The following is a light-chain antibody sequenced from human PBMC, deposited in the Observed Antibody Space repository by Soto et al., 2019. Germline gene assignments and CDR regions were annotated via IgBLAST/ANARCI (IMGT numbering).Light chain of an antibody. CDR1: QSVGNN. V-gene: IGKV3-15*01. CDR2: GAY. Sequence: EIEMTQSPATLSLSPGERATVSCRASQSVGNNLAWYQQKSGQSPRLLIYGAYTSAAGVPARFSGTGSGTEFTLTICSLQSEDFAVYYCHQYDDWPSYTFGQGTKLEFK. J-gene: IGKJ2*01. CDR3: HQYDDWPSYT.